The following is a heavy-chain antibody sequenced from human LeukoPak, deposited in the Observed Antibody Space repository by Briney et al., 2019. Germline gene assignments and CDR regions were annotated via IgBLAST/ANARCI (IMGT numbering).Heavy chain of an antibody. CDR2: TYYRSKWYN. Sequence: SQTLSLTCAISGDSVSSNSAAWNWIRQSPSRGLEWLGRTYYRSKWYNDYAVSVRSRITINPDTSKNQFSLQLNSVTPEDTAVYYCARTPVVPYSSDWFGYYFDYWGQGTLVTVSS. V-gene: IGHV6-1*01. D-gene: IGHD6-19*01. CDR3: ARTPVVPYSSDWFGYYFDY. CDR1: GDSVSSNSAA. J-gene: IGHJ4*02.